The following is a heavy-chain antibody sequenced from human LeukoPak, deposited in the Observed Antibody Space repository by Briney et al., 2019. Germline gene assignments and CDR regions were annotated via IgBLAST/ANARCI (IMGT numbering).Heavy chain of an antibody. V-gene: IGHV4-61*02. J-gene: IGHJ4*02. CDR2: IYTSGST. Sequence: SETLSLTCTVSGGSISSGSYYWSWIRQPAGKGLEWIGRIYTSGSTNYNPSLKSRVTISVDTSKNQSSLKLSSVTAADTAVYYCARARGGGSYRGYYFDYWGQGTLVTVSS. CDR3: ARARGGGSYRGYYFDY. D-gene: IGHD1-26*01. CDR1: GGSISSGSYY.